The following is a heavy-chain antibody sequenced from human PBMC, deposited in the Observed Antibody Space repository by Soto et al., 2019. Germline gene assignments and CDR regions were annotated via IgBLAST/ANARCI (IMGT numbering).Heavy chain of an antibody. CDR3: ARGAQDPYGSGSKFWDY. Sequence: SETLSLTCTVSGGSISSYYWSWIRQPPGKGLEWIGYIYYSGSTNYNPSLKSRVTISVDTSKNQFSLKLSSVTAADTAAYYCARGAQDPYGSGSKFWDYWGQGTLVTVSS. D-gene: IGHD3-10*01. CDR1: GGSISSYY. V-gene: IGHV4-59*01. CDR2: IYYSGST. J-gene: IGHJ4*02.